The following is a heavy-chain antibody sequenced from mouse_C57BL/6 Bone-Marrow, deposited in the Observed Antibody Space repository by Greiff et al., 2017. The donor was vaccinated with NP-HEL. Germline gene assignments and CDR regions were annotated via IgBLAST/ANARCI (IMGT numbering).Heavy chain of an antibody. Sequence: EVKLMESGGDLVKPGGSLKLSCAASGFTFSSYGMSWVRPTPDKRLEWVATISSGGSYTYYPNSFKGQVTITRDNAKNTLYLQMSSLKSEDTAVYYCARHGYDAMDDGGQGTSVTVTS. J-gene: IGHJ4*01. V-gene: IGHV5-6*01. CDR2: ISSGGSYT. CDR1: GFTFSSYG. CDR3: ARHGYDAMDD.